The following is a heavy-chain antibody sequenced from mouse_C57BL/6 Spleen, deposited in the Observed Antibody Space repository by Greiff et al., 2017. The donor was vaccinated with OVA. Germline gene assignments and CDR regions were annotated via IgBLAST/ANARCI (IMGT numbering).Heavy chain of an antibody. D-gene: IGHD2-1*01. Sequence: VQLQQSGPVLVKPGASVKMSCKASGYTFTDYYMNWVKQSHGKSLEWIGVINPYNGGTSYNQKFKGKATLTVDKSSSTAYMELNSLTSEDSAVYYCARRDGNLDYWGQGTTLTVSS. CDR1: GYTFTDYY. CDR2: INPYNGGT. J-gene: IGHJ2*01. CDR3: ARRDGNLDY. V-gene: IGHV1-19*01.